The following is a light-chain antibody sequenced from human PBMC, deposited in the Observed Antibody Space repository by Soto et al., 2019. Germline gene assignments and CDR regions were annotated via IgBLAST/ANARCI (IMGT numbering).Light chain of an antibody. Sequence: DIQMTQSPSTLSGSVGDRVTITFRASQTISSWLAWYQQKPGKAPKLLIYKASTLKSGVPSRFSGSGSGTDFTLTIRSLQPEDFATYHCQQLSSYPVTFGQGTKVDI. V-gene: IGKV1-5*03. CDR3: QQLSSYPVT. J-gene: IGKJ1*01. CDR2: KAS. CDR1: QTISSW.